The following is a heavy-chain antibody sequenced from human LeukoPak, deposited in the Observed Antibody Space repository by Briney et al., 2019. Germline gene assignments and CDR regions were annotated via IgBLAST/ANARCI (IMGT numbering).Heavy chain of an antibody. D-gene: IGHD3-10*01. Sequence: SSETLSLTCTVSGGSMSSSSYYWGWIRQPPGKGLEWIGSIYYSGSTYYNPSLKSRVTISVDTSKNQFSLKLSSVTAADTAVYYCARQLGPWGQGTLVTVSS. CDR3: ARQLGP. V-gene: IGHV4-39*01. CDR1: GGSMSSSSYY. CDR2: IYYSGST. J-gene: IGHJ5*02.